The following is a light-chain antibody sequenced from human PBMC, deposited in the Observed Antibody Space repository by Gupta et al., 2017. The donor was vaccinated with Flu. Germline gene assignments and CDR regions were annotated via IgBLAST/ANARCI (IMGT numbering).Light chain of an antibody. CDR3: GTWDSSMTAGV. Sequence: SVLTHPPPVSAAPVHKVTISCPGSSSNIGNHYVSWYQQLPGAAPKLLIYDNNKRPSGIPDRFASSKSGTSGKLGIPGLQTGDEADDYCGTWDSSMTAGVFGGGTRLTVL. CDR1: SSNIGNHY. J-gene: IGLJ3*02. V-gene: IGLV1-51*01. CDR2: DNN.